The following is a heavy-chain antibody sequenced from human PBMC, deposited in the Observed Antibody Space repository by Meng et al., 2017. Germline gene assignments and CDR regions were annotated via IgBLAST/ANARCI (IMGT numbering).Heavy chain of an antibody. V-gene: IGHV3-30*01. CDR2: ISYDGSNK. CDR3: ARELYLAEFDP. D-gene: IGHD2-2*02. Sequence: QVNWVESGGGLVQPGRSLRLSCAASGFTFSSYAMHWVRQAPGKGLEWVAVISYDGSNKYYADSVKGRFTISRDNSKNTLYLQMNSLRAEDTAVYYCARELYLAEFDPWGQGTLVTVSS. CDR1: GFTFSSYA. J-gene: IGHJ5*02.